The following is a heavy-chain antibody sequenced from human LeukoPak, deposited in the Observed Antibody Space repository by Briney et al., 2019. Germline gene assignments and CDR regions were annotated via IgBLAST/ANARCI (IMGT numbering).Heavy chain of an antibody. CDR1: GFTFDDYG. CDR2: INWNGGST. J-gene: IGHJ4*02. D-gene: IGHD3-10*01. Sequence: GGSLRLSCAASGFTFDDYGMSWVRQAPGKGLEWDSGINWNGGSTGYADSVKGRFTISRDNAKNSLYLQMNSLRAEDTALYYCARDMRYYGSGAFDYWGQGTLVTVSS. V-gene: IGHV3-20*04. CDR3: ARDMRYYGSGAFDY.